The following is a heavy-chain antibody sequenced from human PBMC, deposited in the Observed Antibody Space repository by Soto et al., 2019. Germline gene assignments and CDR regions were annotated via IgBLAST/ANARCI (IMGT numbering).Heavy chain of an antibody. D-gene: IGHD1-26*01. J-gene: IGHJ4*02. Sequence: QVQLQESGPGLVKPSDTLSLTCAVYGYSISSSNWWGWIRQPPGKGLEWIGYIYYSGTTYYNPSLKSRVTMSVDTSKNQFSLNLTSVTAVDTAVYYCARREIQGPIDYWGQGTLVTVSS. CDR3: ARREIQGPIDY. CDR2: IYYSGTT. V-gene: IGHV4-28*01. CDR1: GYSISSSNW.